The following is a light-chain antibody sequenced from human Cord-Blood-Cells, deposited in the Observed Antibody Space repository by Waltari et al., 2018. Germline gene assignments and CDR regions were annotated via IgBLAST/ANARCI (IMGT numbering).Light chain of an antibody. CDR2: GKN. V-gene: IGLV3-19*01. Sequence: SSALTQDPAVSVALAQTHKLTYQGDSFRRYYAQCYQQKTGQTPVPVIYGKNNRPSGIRDRFSRSSSGNTASLTITGAQAEDEADYYCNSRDSSGNHYVFGTGTKVTV. CDR3: NSRDSSGNHYV. J-gene: IGLJ1*01. CDR1: SFRRYY.